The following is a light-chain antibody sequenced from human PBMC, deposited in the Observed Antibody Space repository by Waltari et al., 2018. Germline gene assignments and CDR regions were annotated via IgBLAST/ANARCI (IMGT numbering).Light chain of an antibody. CDR1: RPNIGINY. CDR2: CNN. CDR3: ATWDDRLSGPGV. Sequence: QSVLTQPPSASGTPGQRVTISFSGSRPNIGINYAYWYQQLPGTAPKLLSYCNNQRPSGVPGRFSGSKAGTSASLAVSGLRSEDEADYYFATWDDRLSGPGVFGGGTKLTVL. J-gene: IGLJ3*02. V-gene: IGLV1-47*02.